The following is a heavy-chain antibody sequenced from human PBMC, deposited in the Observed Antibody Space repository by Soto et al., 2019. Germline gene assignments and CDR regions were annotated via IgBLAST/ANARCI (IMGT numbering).Heavy chain of an antibody. D-gene: IGHD6-6*01. CDR3: SKFKYSTSVRYLQH. Sequence: GESLKISCESSGYTFANYWIGWVRQVPGKGLEWVAIIYPSDSRTIYSPSFQGQVTISXXXXXXTXYXQXXXLKAXDTAIXYCSKFKYSTSVRYLQHWGQGTPVTVSS. J-gene: IGHJ1*01. CDR1: GYTFANYW. CDR2: IYPSDSRT. V-gene: IGHV5-51*01.